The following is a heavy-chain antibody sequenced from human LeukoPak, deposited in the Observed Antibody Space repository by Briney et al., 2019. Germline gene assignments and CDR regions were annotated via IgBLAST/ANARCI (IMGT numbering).Heavy chain of an antibody. CDR2: IYSGGST. J-gene: IGHJ4*02. CDR3: AKDGRLLEFDY. V-gene: IGHV3-53*01. Sequence: QPGGSLRLSCAASRFTVSSNYMSWVRQAPGKGLEWVSVIYSGGSTYYADSVKGRFTISRDNSKNTLYLQMNSLRAEDTAVYYCAKDGRLLEFDYWDQGTLVIVSS. D-gene: IGHD2-21*02. CDR1: RFTVSSNY.